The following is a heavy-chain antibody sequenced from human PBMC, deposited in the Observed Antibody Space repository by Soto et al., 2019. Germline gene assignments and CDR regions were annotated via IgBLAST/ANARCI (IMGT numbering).Heavy chain of an antibody. CDR1: GGSISSGGYY. D-gene: IGHD4-17*01. V-gene: IGHV4-31*03. CDR2: LYYSGST. CDR3: ARGLSVTLFDY. Sequence: QVQLQESGPGLVKPSQTLSLTCTVSGGSISSGGYYWTWIRQYPGKGLEWIGYLYYSGSTFYNPSIKSRVSISVDTSKNQFSLNLSSVTAADTAVYYCARGLSVTLFDYWGQGTLVTVSS. J-gene: IGHJ4*02.